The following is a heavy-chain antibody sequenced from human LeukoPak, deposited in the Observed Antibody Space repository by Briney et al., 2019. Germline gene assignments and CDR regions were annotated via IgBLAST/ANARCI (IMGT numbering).Heavy chain of an antibody. CDR1: GYTFTGYY. CDR2: INPNSGGT. CDR3: ARVQSTLTRSGFDY. D-gene: IGHD2/OR15-2a*01. V-gene: IGHV1-2*06. Sequence: ASVKVSCKASGYTFTGYYMHWVRQAPGQGLEWMGRINPNSGGTNYAQKFQGRVTMTRHTSISTAYMELSRLRSDDTAVYYCARVQSTLTRSGFDYWGQGTLVTVSS. J-gene: IGHJ4*02.